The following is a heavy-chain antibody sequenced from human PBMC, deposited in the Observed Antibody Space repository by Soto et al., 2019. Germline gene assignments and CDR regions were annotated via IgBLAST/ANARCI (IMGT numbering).Heavy chain of an antibody. CDR1: GGTFSSYA. D-gene: IGHD6-6*01. Sequence: ASVKVSCKASGGTFSSYAISWVRQAPGQGLEWMGGIIPIFGTANYAQKFQGRVTITADESTSTAYMELSSLRSEDTAVYYCARVFGASFSSSAEADAFDIWGQGTMVTVSS. CDR2: IIPIFGTA. CDR3: ARVFGASFSSSAEADAFDI. V-gene: IGHV1-69*13. J-gene: IGHJ3*02.